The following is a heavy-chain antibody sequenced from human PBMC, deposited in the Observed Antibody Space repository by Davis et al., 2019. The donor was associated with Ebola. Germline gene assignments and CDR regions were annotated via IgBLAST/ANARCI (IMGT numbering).Heavy chain of an antibody. CDR3: ASLIEVDTAMVAFDY. V-gene: IGHV3-53*01. D-gene: IGHD5-18*01. J-gene: IGHJ4*02. Sequence: GESLKISCAASGFTVSSNYMSWVRQAPGKGLVWVSRINGDGSSTYYADSVKGRFTISRDNSKNTLYLQMNSLRAEDTAVYYCASLIEVDTAMVAFDYWGQGALVTVSS. CDR2: INGDGSST. CDR1: GFTVSSNY.